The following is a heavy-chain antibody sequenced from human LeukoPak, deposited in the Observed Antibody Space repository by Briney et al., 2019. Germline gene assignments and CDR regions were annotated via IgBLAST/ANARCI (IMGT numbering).Heavy chain of an antibody. CDR1: GFTVSNNY. Sequence: GGSLRLSCAASGFTVSNNYMSWVRQAPGKGLEWVSAIYSGGNTYYTDSVKGRFTISRDNSKNTLYLQMNSLRAEDTAVYYCARQVGASSTFDSWGQGTLVTVSS. CDR3: ARQVGASSTFDS. CDR2: IYSGGNT. J-gene: IGHJ4*02. D-gene: IGHD1-26*01. V-gene: IGHV3-53*01.